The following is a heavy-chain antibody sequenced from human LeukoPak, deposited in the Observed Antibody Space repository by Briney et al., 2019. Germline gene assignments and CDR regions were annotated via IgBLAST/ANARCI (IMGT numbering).Heavy chain of an antibody. CDR3: ARVPGVRSSSIVHGFDI. V-gene: IGHV4-61*02. Sequence: PSETLSLTCTVSGGLIGSGFYWSWIRQPAGKGLEWIGRIYTSGITNYNPYLKSRVTISADTSKNQFFLKLSSVTAADTAVYYCARVPGVRSSSIVHGFDIWGQGPSVTVSS. J-gene: IGHJ3*02. CDR2: IYTSGIT. D-gene: IGHD6-6*01. CDR1: GGLIGSGFY.